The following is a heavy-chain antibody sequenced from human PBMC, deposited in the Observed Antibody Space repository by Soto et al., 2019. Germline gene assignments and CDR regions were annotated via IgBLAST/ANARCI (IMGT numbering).Heavy chain of an antibody. CDR2: IIPIFGTA. D-gene: IGHD6-6*01. J-gene: IGHJ6*02. V-gene: IGHV1-69*13. CDR1: RGTFSSYA. CDR3: ARGRAARPPYYYYYYGMDV. Sequence: SAKVSCKDXRGTFSSYAISSLRQDNGQGLEWMGGIIPIFGTANYAQKFQGRVTITADESTSTAYMELSSLRSEDTAVYYCARGRAARPPYYYYYYGMDVWGQGTTVTVSS.